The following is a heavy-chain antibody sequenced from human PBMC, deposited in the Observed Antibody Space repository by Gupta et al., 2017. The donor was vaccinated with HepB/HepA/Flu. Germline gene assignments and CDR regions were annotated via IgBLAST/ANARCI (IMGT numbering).Heavy chain of an antibody. CDR1: GGSISSYY. V-gene: IGHV4-59*01. D-gene: IGHD4-17*01. Sequence: QVQLQESGPGLVKPSETLSLTCTVSGGSISSYYWSWIRQPPGKVLEWIGYIYYSGSTNYNPPLKSRVTISVDTSKNQFSLKLSSVTAADTAVYYCARRTTVTTFDYGGQGTLVTVSS. CDR2: IYYSGST. J-gene: IGHJ4*02. CDR3: ARRTTVTTFDY.